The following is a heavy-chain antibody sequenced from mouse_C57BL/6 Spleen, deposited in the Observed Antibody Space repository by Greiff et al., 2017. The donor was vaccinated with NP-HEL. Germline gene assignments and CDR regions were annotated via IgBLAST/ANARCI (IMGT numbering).Heavy chain of an antibody. Sequence: VQLQQSGAELVKPGASVKISCKASGYTFTDYYINWVKQRPGQGLAWIGKIGPGSGSTYYNEKFKGKATLPADKSSSTAYMQLSSLTSEDSAVYFCARSPDSAGYVDYAMDDWGQGTSVTVSS. CDR2: IGPGSGST. J-gene: IGHJ4*01. V-gene: IGHV1-77*01. CDR3: ARSPDSAGYVDYAMDD. CDR1: GYTFTDYY. D-gene: IGHD3-2*02.